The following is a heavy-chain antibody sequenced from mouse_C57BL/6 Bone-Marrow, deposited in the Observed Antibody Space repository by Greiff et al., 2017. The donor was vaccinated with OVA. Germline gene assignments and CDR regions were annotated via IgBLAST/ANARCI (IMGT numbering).Heavy chain of an antibody. CDR3: ARLRRGYYYAMDY. CDR2: IYPGDGDT. CDR1: GYAFSSSW. V-gene: IGHV1-82*01. J-gene: IGHJ4*01. D-gene: IGHD2-12*01. Sequence: VKLKESGPELVKPGASVKISCKASGYAFSSSWMNWVKQRPGKGLEWIGRIYPGDGDTNYNGKFKGKATLTADKSSSTAYMQLSSLTSEDSAVYFCARLRRGYYYAMDYWGQGTSVTVSS.